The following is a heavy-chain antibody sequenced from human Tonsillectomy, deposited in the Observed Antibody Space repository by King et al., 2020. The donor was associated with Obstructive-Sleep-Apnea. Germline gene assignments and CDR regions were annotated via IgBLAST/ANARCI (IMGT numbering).Heavy chain of an antibody. D-gene: IGHD2-15*01. CDR1: GYSFDRYW. CDR2: IYSADSDT. V-gene: IGHV5-51*01. J-gene: IGHJ6*02. CDR3: ARLLGGYNGLDV. Sequence: QLVQSGAEVKKPGESLRLSCKASGYSFDRYWIAWVRQMPEKGLEWMGIIYSADSDTRYSPSFQGQVSISVDKSISTAYLQWSSLRASDTAMYYCARLLGGYNGLDVWGQGTTVTVSS.